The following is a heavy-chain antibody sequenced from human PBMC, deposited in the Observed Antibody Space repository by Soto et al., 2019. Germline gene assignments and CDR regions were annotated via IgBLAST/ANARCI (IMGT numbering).Heavy chain of an antibody. CDR1: GYTFTGYY. CDR3: ARETGIAVAGNFVDY. V-gene: IGHV1-2*02. CDR2: INPNSGGT. D-gene: IGHD6-19*01. Sequence: ALVKVSCKASGYTFTGYYMHWVRKATRQGLEWMGWINPNSGGTNYAQKFQGRVTMTRDTSISTAYMELSRLRSDDTAVYYCARETGIAVAGNFVDYWGQGTLVTVSS. J-gene: IGHJ4*02.